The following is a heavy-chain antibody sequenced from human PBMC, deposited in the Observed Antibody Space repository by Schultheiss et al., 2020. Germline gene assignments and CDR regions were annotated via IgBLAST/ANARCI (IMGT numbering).Heavy chain of an antibody. V-gene: IGHV4-4*02. CDR2: IYYSGST. CDR1: GGSISSSNW. D-gene: IGHD3-22*01. CDR3: ARDRNYDSSGYYYYGMDV. Sequence: SETLSLTCAVSGGSISSSNWWSWVRQPPGKGLEWIGYIYYSGSTYYNPSLKSRVTISVDTSKNQFSLKLSSVTAADTAVYYCARDRNYDSSGYYYYGMDVWGQGTTVTVSS. J-gene: IGHJ6*02.